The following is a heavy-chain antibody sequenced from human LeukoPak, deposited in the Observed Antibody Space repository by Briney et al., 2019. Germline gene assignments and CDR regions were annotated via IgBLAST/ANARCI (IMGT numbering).Heavy chain of an antibody. CDR3: ARAGSSGYLLDY. D-gene: IGHD3-22*01. CDR1: GGSISSYY. J-gene: IGHJ4*02. Sequence: SETLSLTCTVSGGSISSYYWSWIRQPPGKGLEWIGYIYYSGSTNYNPSLKSRVTISVDTSKNQFSLKLSSVTAADTAVYYCARAGSSGYLLDYWGQGTLVTVSS. V-gene: IGHV4-59*01. CDR2: IYYSGST.